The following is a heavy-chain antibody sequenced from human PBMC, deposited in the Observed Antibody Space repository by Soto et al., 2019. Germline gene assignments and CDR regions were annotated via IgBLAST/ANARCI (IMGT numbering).Heavy chain of an antibody. D-gene: IGHD2-2*02. CDR2: IYFTGST. CDR1: NASISSYY. CDR3: SRGSCSSASCYTGDY. V-gene: IGHV4-59*01. Sequence: SETLSLTCTVSNASISSYYWRWIRQPPGKGLEWIDYIYFTGSTNYNPSLKSRGTISVDTSKNHFSLKLSSVTAGDTAVYYCSRGSCSSASCYTGDYRGQRTLVTVSS. J-gene: IGHJ4*02.